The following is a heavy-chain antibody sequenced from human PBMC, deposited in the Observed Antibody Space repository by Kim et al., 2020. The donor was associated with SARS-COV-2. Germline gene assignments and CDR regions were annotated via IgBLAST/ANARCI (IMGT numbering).Heavy chain of an antibody. D-gene: IGHD2-21*02. CDR1: GGSVSSGSYY. V-gene: IGHV4-61*01. CDR2: NYDSGST. J-gene: IGHJ4*02. CDR3: ARGKALHSAYCGGDCDSPFYFDS. Sequence: SETLSLTCTVSGGSVSSGSYYWSWIRQAPGKGLEWVGYNYDSGSTNYNPSLKSRVTISVDTYKNQFSLKLSSVTAAATAVYYCARGKALHSAYCGGDCDSPFYFDSWGQGTLVTVSP.